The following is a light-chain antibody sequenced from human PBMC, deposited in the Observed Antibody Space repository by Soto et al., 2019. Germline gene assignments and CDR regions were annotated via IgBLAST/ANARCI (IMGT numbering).Light chain of an antibody. V-gene: IGLV2-14*01. CDR2: EVX. Sequence: QSALTQPASVSGSPGQSITISCTGTSSDVGGYNYVSWYQQPPGKAPNLMIYEVXXRXXXXXNRXXGSKSGNTASLTISGLQAXDEADYYCSSYTSSSTLGVFGTGTKVTVL. CDR1: SSDVGGYNY. J-gene: IGLJ1*01. CDR3: SSYTSSSTLGV.